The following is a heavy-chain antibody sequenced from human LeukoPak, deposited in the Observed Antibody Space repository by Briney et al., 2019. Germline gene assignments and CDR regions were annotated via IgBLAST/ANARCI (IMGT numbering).Heavy chain of an antibody. CDR3: ARARWGDPAAIVWFDP. D-gene: IGHD2-2*01. CDR2: IYYSGST. Sequence: PSQTLSLTCTVSGGSISSGGYYWSWIHQHPGKGLEWIGYIYYSGSTYYNPSLKSRVTISVDTSKNQFSLKLSSVTAADTAVYYCARARWGDPAAIVWFDPWGQGTLVTVSS. J-gene: IGHJ5*02. CDR1: GGSISSGGYY. V-gene: IGHV4-31*03.